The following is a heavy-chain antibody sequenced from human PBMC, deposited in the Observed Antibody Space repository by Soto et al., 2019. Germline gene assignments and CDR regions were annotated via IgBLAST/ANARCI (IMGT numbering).Heavy chain of an antibody. V-gene: IGHV1-58*01. CDR1: GFMFRTSA. CDR3: AADPYYYDSSAYYSFDV. CDR2: IVVGSGAT. Sequence: GASVKVSCKASGFMFRTSAVQWVRQARGQRLQWMGWIVVGSGATHYAEHFQERVTFTRDMSTTTVYMELSSLRSEDTAFYYCAADPYYYDSSAYYSFDVWGQGTLVTVSS. D-gene: IGHD3-22*01. J-gene: IGHJ4*02.